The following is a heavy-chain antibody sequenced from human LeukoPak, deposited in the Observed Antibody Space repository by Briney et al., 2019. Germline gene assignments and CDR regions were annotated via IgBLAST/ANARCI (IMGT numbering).Heavy chain of an antibody. CDR3: AREGIAARSDAFDI. V-gene: IGHV1-8*01. J-gene: IGHJ3*02. Sequence: ASVKVSCKASGYTFTSYDINWVRQAPGQGLEWMGWMNPNSGNTGYAQKFQGRVTMTRNTSISTAYMELSSLRSEDMAVYYCAREGIAARSDAFDIWGQGTMVTVSS. CDR2: MNPNSGNT. D-gene: IGHD6-6*01. CDR1: GYTFTSYD.